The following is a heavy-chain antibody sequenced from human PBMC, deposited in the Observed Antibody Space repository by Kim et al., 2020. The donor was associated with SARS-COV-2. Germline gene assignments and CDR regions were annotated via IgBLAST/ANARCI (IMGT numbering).Heavy chain of an antibody. CDR3: AKEGSGTYYNSVWHNVEFDC. J-gene: IGHJ4*02. V-gene: IGHV3-23*01. Sequence: RFTISRDNSKNTLYLQMNSLRAEDTAIYYCAKEGSGTYYNSVWHNVEFDCWGQGALITVSS. D-gene: IGHD3-10*01.